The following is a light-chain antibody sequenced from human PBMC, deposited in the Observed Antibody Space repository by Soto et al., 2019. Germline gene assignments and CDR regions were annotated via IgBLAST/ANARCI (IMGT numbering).Light chain of an antibody. J-gene: IGKJ3*01. CDR1: QSVSSPY. CDR2: GAS. V-gene: IGKV3-20*01. CDR3: QEYGRTPFT. Sequence: EVVLTQSPVTLSLSPGERATLSCRASQSVSSPYLAWYQQKPGQPPRLLIYGASSRATDIPDRFIGSGSGTEFTPTIARLAPEDFAMYYFQEYGRTPFTFGPGQKVAI.